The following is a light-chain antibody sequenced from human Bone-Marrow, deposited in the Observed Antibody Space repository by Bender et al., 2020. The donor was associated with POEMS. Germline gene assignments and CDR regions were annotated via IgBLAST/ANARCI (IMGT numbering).Light chain of an antibody. Sequence: QSALTQPPSASGSPGQSVTISCTGTSSDVGGYNYVSWYQQLPGKAPKLIIYEVTKRPSGVPDRFSGSKSGNTASLTVSGLQAEDEADYYCCSYTGRLAFGWMFGGGTTLTVL. J-gene: IGLJ3*02. CDR1: SSDVGGYNY. CDR2: EVT. V-gene: IGLV2-8*01. CDR3: CSYTGRLAFGWM.